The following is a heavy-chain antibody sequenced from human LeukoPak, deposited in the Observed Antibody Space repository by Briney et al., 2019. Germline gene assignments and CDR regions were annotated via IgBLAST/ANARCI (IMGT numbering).Heavy chain of an antibody. CDR2: IYHSGST. CDR3: ARQNYCSSTSCYWDYFDY. V-gene: IGHV4-30-2*01. D-gene: IGHD2-2*01. Sequence: PSETLSLTCTVSGGSISSGGYYWSWIRQPPGKGLEWIGYIYHSGSTYYNPSLKSRVTISVDRSKNQFSLKLSSVTAADTAVYYCARQNYCSSTSCYWDYFDYWGQGTLVTVSS. CDR1: GGSISSGGYY. J-gene: IGHJ4*02.